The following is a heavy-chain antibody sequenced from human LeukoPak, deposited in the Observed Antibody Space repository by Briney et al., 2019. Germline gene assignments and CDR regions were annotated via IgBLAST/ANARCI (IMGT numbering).Heavy chain of an antibody. J-gene: IGHJ4*02. CDR1: GFTFSTYY. V-gene: IGHV3-7*01. CDR2: INQDGSEK. Sequence: GGSLRLSCAASGFTFSTYYMTWVRQAPGKGLEGVANINQDGSEKYYVDSVKGRFTISRDNAKNSLSLQMNSLRAEDTAVYSCARTRVSGGTFYHPFDYWGQGTLVTVSS. CDR3: ARTRVSGGTFYHPFDY. D-gene: IGHD2-15*01.